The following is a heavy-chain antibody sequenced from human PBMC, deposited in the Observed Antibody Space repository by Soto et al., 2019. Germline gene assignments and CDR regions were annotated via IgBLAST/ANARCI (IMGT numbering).Heavy chain of an antibody. D-gene: IGHD6-13*01. J-gene: IGHJ5*02. Sequence: TLSLTCAVSGGSISGSNWWSWVRQPPGKGLEWIGEIYHSGSTNYNPSLKSRVTISVDKSKNQFSLKLSSVTAADTAVYYCARAPEQQLVRWFDPWGQGTLVTVSS. CDR3: ARAPEQQLVRWFDP. CDR2: IYHSGST. CDR1: GGSISGSNW. V-gene: IGHV4-4*02.